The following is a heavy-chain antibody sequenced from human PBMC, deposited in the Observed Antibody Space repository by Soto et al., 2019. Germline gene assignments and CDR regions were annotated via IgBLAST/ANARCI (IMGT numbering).Heavy chain of an antibody. D-gene: IGHD6-13*01. Sequence: QVQLQQWGAGLLKPSETLSLTCAVYGGSFSGYYWSWIRQPPGKGLEWIGEINHSGSTNYNPSLKSRVTISVGASQKQFSLKLSSVTAAGTAVYFCARGKGSPSGSWYWGRSFDFWGQGTLVTVSS. CDR2: INHSGST. CDR3: ARGKGSPSGSWYWGRSFDF. J-gene: IGHJ4*02. CDR1: GGSFSGYY. V-gene: IGHV4-34*01.